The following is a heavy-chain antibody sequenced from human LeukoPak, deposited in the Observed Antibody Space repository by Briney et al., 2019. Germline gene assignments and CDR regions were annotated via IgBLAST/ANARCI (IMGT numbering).Heavy chain of an antibody. D-gene: IGHD3-22*01. CDR1: GGSVSSGSYY. CDR2: IYHSGTT. J-gene: IGHJ4*02. CDR3: GRYYDSSGYSPISY. V-gene: IGHV4-61*01. Sequence: SETLSLTCIVSGGSVSSGSYYWNWIRQPPGKGLEWIGNIYHSGTTNHNPSLKSRVTISIDTSKKQFSLKLRSVTTADTAMYFCGRYYDSSGYSPISYWGQGILVTVSS.